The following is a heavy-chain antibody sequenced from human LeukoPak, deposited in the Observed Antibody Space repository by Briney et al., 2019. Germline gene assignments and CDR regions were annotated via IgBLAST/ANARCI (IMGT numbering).Heavy chain of an antibody. D-gene: IGHD5-24*01. CDR1: GGSISSYY. CDR3: AREVDGYNTIDY. V-gene: IGHV4-59*01. CDR2: IYYSGST. J-gene: IGHJ4*02. Sequence: SETLSLTCTVSGGSISSYYWSWIRQPPGKGLEWIGYIYYSGSTNYNPSLKSRVTISVDTSKNQFSLKLSSVTAADTAVYYCAREVDGYNTIDYWGQGTLVTVSS.